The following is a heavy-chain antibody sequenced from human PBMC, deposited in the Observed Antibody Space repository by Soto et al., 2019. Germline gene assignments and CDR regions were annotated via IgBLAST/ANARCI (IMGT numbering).Heavy chain of an antibody. CDR2: IIPIFGTA. Sequence: SVKVSCKASGGTFSSYAISWVRQAPGQGLEWMGGIIPIFGTANYAQKFQGRVTITADISIATAYMELSSLRSDDTAIYYCARMATFGSLNWFDPWGQGTLVTVSS. D-gene: IGHD3-16*01. CDR1: GGTFSSYA. V-gene: IGHV1-69*06. J-gene: IGHJ5*02. CDR3: ARMATFGSLNWFDP.